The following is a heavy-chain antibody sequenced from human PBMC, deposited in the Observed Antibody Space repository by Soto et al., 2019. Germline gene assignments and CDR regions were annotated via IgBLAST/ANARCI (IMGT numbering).Heavy chain of an antibody. Sequence: PGESLKISCKGSGYSFTSYWIGWVRQMPGEGLEWMGIIYPGDSDTRYSPSFQGQVTISADKSISTAYLQWSSLKASDTAMYYCARHGVYYDFWSGYSAPHKYFDYWGQGTLVTVSS. V-gene: IGHV5-51*01. J-gene: IGHJ4*02. D-gene: IGHD3-3*01. CDR1: GYSFTSYW. CDR2: IYPGDSDT. CDR3: ARHGVYYDFWSGYSAPHKYFDY.